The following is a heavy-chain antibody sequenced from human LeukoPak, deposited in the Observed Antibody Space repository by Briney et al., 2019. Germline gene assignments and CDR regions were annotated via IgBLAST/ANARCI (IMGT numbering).Heavy chain of an antibody. CDR1: GFIFSDYY. J-gene: IGHJ5*02. CDR2: IDGSSSRT. Sequence: GGSLRLSCAASGFIFSDYYMSWVRQAPGKGLEWLSYIDGSSSRTNYADSVKGRFTIYRDKVKNSLYLQINSLRAEDTAVYFCARRGTDYCTPSSCHPNWFAPWGQGTQVTVSS. D-gene: IGHD4-11*01. V-gene: IGHV3-11*03. CDR3: ARRGTDYCTPSSCHPNWFAP.